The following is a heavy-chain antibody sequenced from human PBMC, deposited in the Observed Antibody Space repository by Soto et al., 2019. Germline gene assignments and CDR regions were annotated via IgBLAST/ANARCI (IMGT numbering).Heavy chain of an antibody. Sequence: SETLSLTCTVSGGSISSTSYYWGWIRQPPGKGLESIGNIYYSGTTYYNPSLKSRLTISVDTSKNQFSLKLTSVTAADTAMYYCARLGKLYGSTYYFGMDVWGQGTTVTVSS. D-gene: IGHD3-16*01. J-gene: IGHJ6*02. CDR3: ARLGKLYGSTYYFGMDV. V-gene: IGHV4-39*01. CDR1: GGSISSTSYY. CDR2: IYYSGTT.